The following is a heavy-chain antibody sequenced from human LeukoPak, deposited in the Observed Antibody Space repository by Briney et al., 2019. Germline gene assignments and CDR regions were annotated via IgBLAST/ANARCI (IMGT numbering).Heavy chain of an antibody. J-gene: IGHJ6*03. V-gene: IGHV4-34*01. D-gene: IGHD5-24*01. CDR2: INHSGST. CDR1: GGSFSGYY. CDR3: ARAQGGLHGFSQYYYYMDV. Sequence: SETLSLTCAVYGGSFSGYYWSWIRQPPGKGLEWIGEINHSGSTNYNPSLKSRVTISVDTSKNQFSLKLSSVTAEDTAVYYCARAQGGLHGFSQYYYYMDVWGKGTTVTVSS.